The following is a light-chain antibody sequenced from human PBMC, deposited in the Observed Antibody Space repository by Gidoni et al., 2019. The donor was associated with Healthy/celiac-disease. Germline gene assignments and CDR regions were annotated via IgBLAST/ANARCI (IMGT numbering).Light chain of an antibody. J-gene: IGKJ4*01. CDR3: QQSYSTLTLT. CDR2: AAS. Sequence: DIQLTQSPSSLSASVGDRVTLTSRASQSISSYLNWYQQKPGKATKLLIYAASSLQSGVPARFSGSGSGTDVTLTISSLQPEDFETDYGQQSYSTLTLTFGGGTKVEIK. CDR1: QSISSY. V-gene: IGKV1-39*01.